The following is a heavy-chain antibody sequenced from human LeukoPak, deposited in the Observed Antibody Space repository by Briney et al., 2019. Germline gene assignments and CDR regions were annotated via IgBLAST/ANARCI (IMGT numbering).Heavy chain of an antibody. CDR3: AHRPMVRGVTTFYFDY. D-gene: IGHD3-10*01. CDR1: GFSLSTSGVG. CDR2: IYWNDDK. Sequence: SGPTLVKPTQTLTLTCTFSGFSLSTSGVGVGWIRQPPGKALEWLALIYWNDDKRYSPSLKSRLTITKDTSKNQVVLTMTNMDPLDTATYYCAHRPMVRGVTTFYFDYWGQGTLVTVSS. J-gene: IGHJ4*02. V-gene: IGHV2-5*01.